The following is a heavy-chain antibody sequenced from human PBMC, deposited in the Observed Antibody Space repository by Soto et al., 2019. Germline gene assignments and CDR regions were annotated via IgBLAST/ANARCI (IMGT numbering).Heavy chain of an antibody. Sequence: GGSLRLSCAASGFTFSSYGMHWVRQAPGKGLEWVAVISYDGSNKYYADSVKGRFTISRDNSKNTLYLQMNSLRAEDTAVYYCAKEPCGGDCYHFDYWGQGTLVTVSS. V-gene: IGHV3-30*18. CDR3: AKEPCGGDCYHFDY. J-gene: IGHJ4*02. CDR2: ISYDGSNK. D-gene: IGHD2-21*02. CDR1: GFTFSSYG.